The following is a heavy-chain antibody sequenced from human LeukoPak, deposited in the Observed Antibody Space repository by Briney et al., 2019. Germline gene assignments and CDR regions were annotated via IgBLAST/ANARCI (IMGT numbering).Heavy chain of an antibody. J-gene: IGHJ4*02. CDR2: INVYNANT. V-gene: IGHV1-18*01. CDR3: ARGLVVPAAMGEFDY. CDR1: GYTFTTSG. Sequence: ASVKVSRKASGYTFTTSGINWVRHAPGQGLEWMGCINVYNANTNYAQKFQGRITMTRDTSTNTAYMELRSLKSDDTAVYYCARGLVVPAAMGEFDYWGQGTLIAVSS. D-gene: IGHD2-2*01.